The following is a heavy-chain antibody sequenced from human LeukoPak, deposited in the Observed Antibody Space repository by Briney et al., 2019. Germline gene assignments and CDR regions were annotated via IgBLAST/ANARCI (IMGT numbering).Heavy chain of an antibody. CDR3: AKEEGYYYDSGGYYVEYFQH. V-gene: IGHV3-23*01. CDR2: ISGSGGTT. CDR1: GFTFNNYA. D-gene: IGHD3-22*01. Sequence: GGPLRLSCAAPGFTFNNYAMSWVRQAPGKGLEWVSAISGSGGTTYYADSVKGRFTFSRDNSKNTLYLQMNSLRAEDTAVYYCAKEEGYYYDSGGYYVEYFQHWGQGTLVTVSS. J-gene: IGHJ1*01.